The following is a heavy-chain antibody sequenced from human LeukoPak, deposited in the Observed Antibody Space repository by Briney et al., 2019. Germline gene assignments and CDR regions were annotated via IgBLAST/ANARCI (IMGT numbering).Heavy chain of an antibody. D-gene: IGHD6-6*01. CDR2: ISGSGGST. V-gene: IGHV3-23*01. J-gene: IGHJ3*02. CDR3: ASSWSRSNDAFDI. CDR1: GFTFSSYA. Sequence: GGSLRLSCAASGFTFSSYAMSWVRQAPGKGLEWVSAISGSGGSTYYADSVKGRFTISRDNSKTTLYLQMNSLRAEDTAVYYCASSWSRSNDAFDIWGQGTMVTVSS.